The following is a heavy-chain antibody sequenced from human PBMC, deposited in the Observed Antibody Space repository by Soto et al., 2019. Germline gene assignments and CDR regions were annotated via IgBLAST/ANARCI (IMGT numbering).Heavy chain of an antibody. V-gene: IGHV3-23*01. CDR3: ARGGADHYQYGMDV. CDR2: MNGAGTST. Sequence: GGSLRLSCAASGFTLTTYAMTWVRQPPGKGLEWVSSMNGAGTSTSYADSVKGRFATSRDNSKNTLYLEMNSLRAEDTAVYYCARGGADHYQYGMDVWGQGTTVTVSS. CDR1: GFTLTTYA. D-gene: IGHD3-10*01. J-gene: IGHJ6*02.